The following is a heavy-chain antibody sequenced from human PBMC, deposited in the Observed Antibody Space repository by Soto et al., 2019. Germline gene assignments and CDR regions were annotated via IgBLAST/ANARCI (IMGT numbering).Heavy chain of an antibody. J-gene: IGHJ4*02. CDR3: ARTASPYYYDSSGYFLY. CDR1: GYTFTSYG. V-gene: IGHV1-18*01. CDR2: ISAYNGNT. Sequence: ASVKVSCKASGYTFTSYGISWVRQAPGQGLEWMGWISAYNGNTNYAQKLQGRVTMTTDTSTSTAYMELRSLRSDDTAVYYCARTASPYYYDSSGYFLYWGQGTLVTVCS. D-gene: IGHD3-22*01.